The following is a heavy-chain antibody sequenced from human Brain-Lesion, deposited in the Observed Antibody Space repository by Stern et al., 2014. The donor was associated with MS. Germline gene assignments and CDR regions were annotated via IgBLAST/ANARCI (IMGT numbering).Heavy chain of an antibody. CDR3: ARHDGLLPHY. CDR1: GGSISRSTYY. Sequence: QLQLQESGPGLVKPSETLSLTCSVSGGSISRSTYYWGWIRQPPGKGLEWIGSIYYSGTTYYNPSLKSRVPLATSTTQFSPRLKSGTAADTAVYYCARHDGLLPHYWSQGTLVTVSS. CDR2: IYYSGTT. J-gene: IGHJ4*02. V-gene: IGHV4-39*01. D-gene: IGHD2-15*01.